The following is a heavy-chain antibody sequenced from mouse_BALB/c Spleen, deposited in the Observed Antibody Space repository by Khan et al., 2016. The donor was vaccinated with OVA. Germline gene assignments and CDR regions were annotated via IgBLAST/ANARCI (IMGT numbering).Heavy chain of an antibody. Sequence: EVQLQESGPGLVKPSQSLSLTCTVTGYSITSDYAWNWIRQLPGNKLEWMAYISYSGSTGYNPSLKSRVSITRDTSKNQFFLQLNSVTAEDTATXDCARRFYYGHWDFEVRGAWTPVTVSS. D-gene: IGHD1-1*01. J-gene: IGHJ1*01. V-gene: IGHV3-2*02. CDR1: GYSITSDYA. CDR2: ISYSGST. CDR3: ARRFYYGHWDFEV.